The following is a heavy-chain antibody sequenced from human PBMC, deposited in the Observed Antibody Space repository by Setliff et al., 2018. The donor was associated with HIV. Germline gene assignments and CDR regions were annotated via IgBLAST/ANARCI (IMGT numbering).Heavy chain of an antibody. Sequence: ASVKVSCKASGYIFLGYDISWVRQAPGQGLEWMGWIDVNKGNTNYAEKFQGRVTLTTATSTTTAYMEVRRLTSDDTAVYYCVRDGIIRTTRVFDYWGQGTLVTVSS. V-gene: IGHV1-18*04. CDR2: IDVNKGNT. CDR3: VRDGIIRTTRVFDY. D-gene: IGHD3-16*02. CDR1: GYIFLGYD. J-gene: IGHJ4*02.